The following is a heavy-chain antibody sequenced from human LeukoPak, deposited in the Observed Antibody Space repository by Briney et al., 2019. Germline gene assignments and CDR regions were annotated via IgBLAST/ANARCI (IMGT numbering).Heavy chain of an antibody. CDR1: GFTFSSYA. V-gene: IGHV3-30-3*01. J-gene: IGHJ5*02. CDR3: ARAAAAADRPYNWFDP. D-gene: IGHD6-13*01. Sequence: PGRSLRLSCAASGFTFSSYAMHWVRQAPGKGLEWVAVISYDGSNKYYADSVKGRFTISRDNSKNTLYLQMNSLRAEDTAVYYCARAAAAADRPYNWFDPWGQGTLVTVSS. CDR2: ISYDGSNK.